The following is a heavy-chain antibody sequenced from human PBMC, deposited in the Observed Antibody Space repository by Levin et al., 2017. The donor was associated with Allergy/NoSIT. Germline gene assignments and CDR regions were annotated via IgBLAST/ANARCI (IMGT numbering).Heavy chain of an antibody. J-gene: IGHJ3*02. V-gene: IGHV4-39*01. CDR3: ASSLYRGYSYGYAFDI. CDR2: IYYSGST. Sequence: SQTLSLTCTVSGGSISSSSYYWGWIRQPPGKGLEWIGSIYYSGSTYYNPSLKSRVTISVDTSKNQFSLKLSSVTAADTAVYYCASSLYRGYSYGYAFDIWGQGTMVTVSS. CDR1: GGSISSSSYY. D-gene: IGHD5-18*01.